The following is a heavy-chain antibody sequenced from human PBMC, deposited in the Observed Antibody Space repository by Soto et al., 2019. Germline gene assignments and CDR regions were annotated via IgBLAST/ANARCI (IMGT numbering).Heavy chain of an antibody. D-gene: IGHD5-12*01. CDR3: AHSGIVATITPDFDY. CDR2: IDWDDDK. Sequence: SGPTLVNPTQTLTLTCTFSGFSLSTSGMRVSWIRQPPGKALEWLARIDWDDDKRYSPSLKSRLTITKDTSKNQVVPTMTNMDPVDTATYYCAHSGIVATITPDFDYWGQGTLVTVSS. CDR1: GFSLSTSGMR. J-gene: IGHJ4*02. V-gene: IGHV2-5*08.